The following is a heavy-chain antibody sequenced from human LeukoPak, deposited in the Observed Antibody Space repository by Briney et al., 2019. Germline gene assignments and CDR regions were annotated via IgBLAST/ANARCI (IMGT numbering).Heavy chain of an antibody. CDR1: GFTFKDYA. D-gene: IGHD1-1*01. CDR2: ISWNSGSI. J-gene: IGHJ4*02. Sequence: PGGSLRLSCAASGFTFKDYAMHWVRQAPGKGLEWVSGISWNSGSIGYGDSVKGRFTISRDNAKNSLYLQMDSLGAEDTALLYCARGPYRCNWYGDGHFDYWGQGTLVTVSS. V-gene: IGHV3-9*01. CDR3: ARGPYRCNWYGDGHFDY.